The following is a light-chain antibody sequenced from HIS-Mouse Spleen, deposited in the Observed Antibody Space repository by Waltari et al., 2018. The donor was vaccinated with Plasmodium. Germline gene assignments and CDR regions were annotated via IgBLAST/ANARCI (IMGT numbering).Light chain of an antibody. J-gene: IGKJ3*01. CDR3: QQYNNWSFT. CDR2: GAS. V-gene: IGKV3-15*01. CDR1: QGFSSN. Sequence: EIVMTQSPATLSVSPGERATLSCRASQGFSSNLAWYQQKPGQAPRLLIYGASTRATGIPARFSGSGSGTEFTLTISSLQSEDFAVYYCQQYNNWSFTFGPGTKVDIK.